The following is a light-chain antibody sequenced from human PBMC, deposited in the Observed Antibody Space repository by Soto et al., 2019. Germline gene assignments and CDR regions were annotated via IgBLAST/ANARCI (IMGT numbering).Light chain of an antibody. CDR3: QHYNSYSEA. CDR2: KAS. J-gene: IGKJ1*01. CDR1: QGIGDT. Sequence: MTQSPATLSVSPGEGVTLSCRASQGIGDTLAWYQQKPGKAPKLLIYKASTLKSGVPSRFSGSGSGTEFTLTISSLQPDDFATYYCQHYNSYSEAFGQGTKVDIK. V-gene: IGKV1-5*03.